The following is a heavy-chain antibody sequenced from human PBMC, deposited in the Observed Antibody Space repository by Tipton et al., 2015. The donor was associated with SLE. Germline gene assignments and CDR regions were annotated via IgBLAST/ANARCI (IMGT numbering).Heavy chain of an antibody. D-gene: IGHD4-23*01. CDR2: MNPNSGNT. Sequence: QSGAEVKKPGASVKVSCKASGYTFTSYDINWVRQATGQGLEWMGWMNPNSGNTGYAQKFQGRVTMTRNTSISTAYMELSSLRSEDTAVYYCARPQKPTVVTRFRYFDLWGRGTLVTVSS. V-gene: IGHV1-8*01. CDR3: ARPQKPTVVTRFRYFDL. J-gene: IGHJ2*01. CDR1: GYTFTSYD.